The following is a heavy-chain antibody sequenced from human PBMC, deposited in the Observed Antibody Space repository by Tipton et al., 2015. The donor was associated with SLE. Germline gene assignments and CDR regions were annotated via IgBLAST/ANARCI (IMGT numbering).Heavy chain of an antibody. Sequence: TLSLTCTVSGDSINSDGYFWTWIRQPPGKGLEWIGYIYYSGSTYYNPSLQSRLTMSVDTSRNQFSLKLTSVTAADTAVYFRARFDYSNWDDYWGQGTLVTVSS. CDR1: GDSINSDGYF. V-gene: IGHV4-31*03. CDR3: ARFDYSNWDDY. CDR2: IYYSGST. J-gene: IGHJ4*02. D-gene: IGHD4-11*01.